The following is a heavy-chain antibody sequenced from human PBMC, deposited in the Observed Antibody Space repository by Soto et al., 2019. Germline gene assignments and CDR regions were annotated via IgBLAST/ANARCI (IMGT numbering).Heavy chain of an antibody. CDR3: ARTPTRTISRLDY. V-gene: IGHV4-39*01. J-gene: IGHJ4*02. Sequence: ETLSLTCTVSGGSISSSSYYWGWIRQPPGKGLEWIGSIYYSGSTYYNPSLKSRVTISVDTSKNQFSLKLSSVTAADTAVYYCARTPTRTISRLDYWGQGTLVTVSS. CDR1: GGSISSSSYY. CDR2: IYYSGST. D-gene: IGHD3-3*01.